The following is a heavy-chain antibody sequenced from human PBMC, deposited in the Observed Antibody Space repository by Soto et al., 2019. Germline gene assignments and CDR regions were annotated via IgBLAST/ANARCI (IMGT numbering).Heavy chain of an antibody. CDR1: GFTFSSYA. V-gene: IGHV3-23*01. CDR3: AKDSGLWPRDYDILTGYSRGYYYYMDV. D-gene: IGHD3-9*01. Sequence: GGSLRLSCAASGFTFSSYAMSWVRQAPGKGLEWVSAISGSGGSTYYADSVKGRFTISRDNSKNTLYLQMNSLRAEDTAVYYCAKDSGLWPRDYDILTGYSRGYYYYMDVWGKGTTVTVSS. J-gene: IGHJ6*03. CDR2: ISGSGGST.